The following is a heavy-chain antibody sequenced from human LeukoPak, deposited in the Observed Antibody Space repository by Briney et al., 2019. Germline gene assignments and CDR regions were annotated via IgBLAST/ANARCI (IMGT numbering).Heavy chain of an antibody. CDR3: AKDRGSGSYYYLDY. Sequence: GGSLRLSCAASGFTFSSYGMHWVRQAPGKGLEWVAFIRYDGSNKYYADSVKGRFTISRDNPKNTLYLQMNSLRAEDTAVYYCAKDRGSGSYYYLDYWGQGTLVTVSS. CDR2: IRYDGSNK. J-gene: IGHJ4*02. V-gene: IGHV3-30*02. D-gene: IGHD1-26*01. CDR1: GFTFSSYG.